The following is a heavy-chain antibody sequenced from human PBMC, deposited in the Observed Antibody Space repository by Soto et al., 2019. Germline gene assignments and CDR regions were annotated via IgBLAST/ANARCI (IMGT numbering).Heavy chain of an antibody. D-gene: IGHD2-15*01. CDR2: IKQDGSEK. Sequence: PGGSQRLSCAASGFTFSSYGRSWVRQAPGKGLEWVTNIKQDGSEKYYVDSVKGRFTISRDNAKNSLYLQMNSLRAEDTAVYYCARAIMTPSDYWGQGTLVTVSS. V-gene: IGHV3-7*01. CDR3: ARAIMTPSDY. CDR1: GFTFSSYG. J-gene: IGHJ4*02.